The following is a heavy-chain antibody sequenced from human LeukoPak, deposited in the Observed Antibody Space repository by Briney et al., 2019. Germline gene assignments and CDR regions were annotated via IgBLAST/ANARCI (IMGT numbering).Heavy chain of an antibody. V-gene: IGHV3-30*18. J-gene: IGHJ4*02. CDR1: GFTFSNYG. CDR3: AKEGTAQISTWYDY. CDR2: VSYEGKSQ. Sequence: GGSLRLFCATSGFTFSNYGMHWVRQAPGKGLEWVAVVSYEGKSQYYADSVRGRFTISRDNSKNTLYLQMNTLRGEDAAVYYCAKEGTAQISTWYDYWGQGTLVTVSS. D-gene: IGHD6-13*01.